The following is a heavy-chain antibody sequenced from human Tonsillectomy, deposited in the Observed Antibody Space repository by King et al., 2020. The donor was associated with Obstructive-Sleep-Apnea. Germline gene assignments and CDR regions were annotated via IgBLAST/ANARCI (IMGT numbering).Heavy chain of an antibody. V-gene: IGHV3-23*04. D-gene: IGHD3-16*01. CDR3: AKDWEPYYDYVWGSDRPYYFDY. CDR2: ISGSGGST. Sequence: VQLVESGGGLVQPGGSLRLSCAASGFTFSSYAMSWVRQAPGKGLEWVSAISGSGGSTYYADSVKGRFTISRDNSKNTLYLQMNSLRAEDTAVYYCAKDWEPYYDYVWGSDRPYYFDYWGQGTLVTVSS. J-gene: IGHJ4*02. CDR1: GFTFSSYA.